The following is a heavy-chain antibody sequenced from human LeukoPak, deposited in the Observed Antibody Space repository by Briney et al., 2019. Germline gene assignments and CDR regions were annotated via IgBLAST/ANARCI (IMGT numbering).Heavy chain of an antibody. Sequence: ASVTVSCTVSGYTLTELSMHWVRQAPGKGRGWMGGFDPEDGETIYAQKFQGRVTMTEDTSTDTAYMELSSLRSEDTAVYYCATSGCTSCYTTPGYYYYMGVWGKGTTVTVSS. J-gene: IGHJ6*03. V-gene: IGHV1-24*01. CDR1: GYTLTELS. D-gene: IGHD2-2*02. CDR3: ATSGCTSCYTTPGYYYYMGV. CDR2: FDPEDGET.